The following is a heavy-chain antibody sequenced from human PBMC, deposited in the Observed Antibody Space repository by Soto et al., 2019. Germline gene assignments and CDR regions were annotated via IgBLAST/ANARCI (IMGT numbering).Heavy chain of an antibody. CDR1: GYSVSSSDYY. CDR2: MLYSGLT. V-gene: IGHV4-39*01. D-gene: IGHD2-15*01. CDR3: APLSVSLSGPYGIHV. Sequence: SETLSLTCSVSGYSVSSSDYYWAWIRQPPGKGLEWIGSMLYSGLTYYNPSLKSRVTLSVDTSKNQFSVLLNSVTASDTAVYYCAPLSVSLSGPYGIHVWGQGTTVTVSS. J-gene: IGHJ6*02.